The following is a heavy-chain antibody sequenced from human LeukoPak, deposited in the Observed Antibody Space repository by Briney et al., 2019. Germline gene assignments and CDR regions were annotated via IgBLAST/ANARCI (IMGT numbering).Heavy chain of an antibody. J-gene: IGHJ1*01. D-gene: IGHD1-26*01. Sequence: GGSLRLSCAGSGFTFSTYSMNWVRQAPGKGLEWLSYISGSSNIIHYADSVKGRFTISRDNAKNSLYLQMNSLRAEDTAVYYCARDYDEWELTYDFQHWGQGTLVTVSS. CDR2: ISGSSNII. V-gene: IGHV3-48*01. CDR1: GFTFSTYS. CDR3: ARDYDEWELTYDFQH.